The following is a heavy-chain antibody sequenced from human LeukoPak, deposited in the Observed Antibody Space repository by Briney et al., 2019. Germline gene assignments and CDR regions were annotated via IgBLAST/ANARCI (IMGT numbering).Heavy chain of an antibody. CDR1: GGSISIYY. CDR2: IYYSGST. V-gene: IGHV4-59*01. Sequence: PSETLSLTCTVSGGSISIYYWSWIRQPPGKGLEWIGYIYYSGSTNYNPSLKSRVTVSVDTSKNQFSLKLSSVTAADTAVYYCARTQYCTNGVCRYYYDSSGSYFDYWGQGTLVTVSS. D-gene: IGHD2-8*01. CDR3: ARTQYCTNGVCRYYYDSSGSYFDY. J-gene: IGHJ4*02.